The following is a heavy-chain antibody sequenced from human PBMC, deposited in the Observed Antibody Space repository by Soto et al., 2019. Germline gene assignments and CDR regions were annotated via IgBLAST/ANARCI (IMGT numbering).Heavy chain of an antibody. J-gene: IGHJ4*02. V-gene: IGHV3-66*01. CDR3: ARYIVTYYYFDY. D-gene: IGHD5-12*01. CDR1: GFTVSSNY. Sequence: EVQLVESGGGLVQPGGSPRLSCAASGFTVSSNYMSWVRQAPGKGLEWVSVIYSGGSTYYADSVKGRFTISRDNSKNTLYLQMNSLRAEDTAVYYCARYIVTYYYFDYWGQGTLVTVSS. CDR2: IYSGGST.